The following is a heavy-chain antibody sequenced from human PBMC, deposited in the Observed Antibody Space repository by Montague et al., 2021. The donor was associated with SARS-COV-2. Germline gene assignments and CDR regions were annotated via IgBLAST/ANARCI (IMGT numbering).Heavy chain of an antibody. V-gene: IGHV4-39*02. J-gene: IGHJ3*02. Sequence: SETLSLTCTVSGGSISSNNYYWDWTRQPPGKGLEWIGSIYDSGSTYYNPSLKSRVTISVDTSKNHYSLKLNSVTAADTAVYYCARRGRKHLPVATTIGGLDIWGQGTMVTVSS. CDR1: GGSISSNNYY. D-gene: IGHD5-12*01. CDR3: ARRGRKHLPVATTIGGLDI. CDR2: IYDSGST.